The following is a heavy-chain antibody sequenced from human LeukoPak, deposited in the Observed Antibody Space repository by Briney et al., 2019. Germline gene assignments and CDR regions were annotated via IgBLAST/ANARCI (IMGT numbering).Heavy chain of an antibody. D-gene: IGHD6-19*01. CDR2: IIPIFGTA. CDR3: ARIATNPYSSGWYDFDY. V-gene: IGHV1-69*01. J-gene: IGHJ4*02. CDR1: GGTFSSYA. Sequence: GASVTVSCKASGGTFSSYAISWVRQAPGQGLEWMGGIIPIFGTANYAQKFQGRVTITADESTSTAYMELSSLRSEDTAVYYCARIATNPYSSGWYDFDYWGQGTLVTVSS.